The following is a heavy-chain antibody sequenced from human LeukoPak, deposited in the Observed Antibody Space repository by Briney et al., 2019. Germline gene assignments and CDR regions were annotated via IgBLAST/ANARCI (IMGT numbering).Heavy chain of an antibody. J-gene: IGHJ4*02. D-gene: IGHD3-22*01. CDR2: IHSSGST. V-gene: IGHV4-31*02. CDR3: ARGPDYYDSSGYHWYFDY. CDR1: GFTFSSGGNC. Sequence: TLRLSCAASGFTFSSGGNCWSCLRQHPGKGLEWIGYIHSSGSTYDNPSLRSRVTISGDTSKDQFSLKLSSVTAADTAVYYCARGPDYYDSSGYHWYFDYWGQGTLVSVSS.